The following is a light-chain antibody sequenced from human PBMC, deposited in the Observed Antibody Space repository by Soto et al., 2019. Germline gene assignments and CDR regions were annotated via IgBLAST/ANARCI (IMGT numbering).Light chain of an antibody. J-gene: IGKJ1*01. V-gene: IGKV3-20*01. CDR1: QSVSNNY. Sequence: VCTQAPGTLSLSPGEIAPLSCRASQSVSNNYLAWYQQQPGQAPRLLIYGASNRATGIPDRFSGSGSGTEFTPTISRMEPEFFAVDYCQHYGSSGTFGQGTKGDIK. CDR2: GAS. CDR3: QHYGSSGT.